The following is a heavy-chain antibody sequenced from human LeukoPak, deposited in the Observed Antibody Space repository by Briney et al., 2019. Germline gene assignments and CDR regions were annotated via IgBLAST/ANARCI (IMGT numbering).Heavy chain of an antibody. CDR3: ARDTFPQKSGSKY. Sequence: GGSLRLSCAASGFSFSSHWMHWVRQAPGRGLVWVSRINSDGSTTVYADSVKGRLTIPRDNAKNTLYLQMDSLRVEDTAVYYCARDTFPQKSGSKYWGQGTLVTVSS. CDR1: GFSFSSHW. D-gene: IGHD3-16*01. J-gene: IGHJ4*02. V-gene: IGHV3-74*01. CDR2: INSDGSTT.